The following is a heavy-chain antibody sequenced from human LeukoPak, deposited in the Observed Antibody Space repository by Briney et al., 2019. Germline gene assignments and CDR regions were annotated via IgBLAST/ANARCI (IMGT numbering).Heavy chain of an antibody. CDR3: ARVRHYDSSGPFDL. D-gene: IGHD3-22*01. V-gene: IGHV3-7*02. CDR2: IKQDGSDK. CDR1: GFTFSSYW. Sequence: GGSLRLSCAASGFTFSSYWMSWVRQAPGKGLEWVANIKQDGSDKHYVDSVKGRFTIPRDNAKNSLYLQMNSLRAEDTAVYYCARVRHYDSSGPFDLWGRGTLVTVSS. J-gene: IGHJ2*01.